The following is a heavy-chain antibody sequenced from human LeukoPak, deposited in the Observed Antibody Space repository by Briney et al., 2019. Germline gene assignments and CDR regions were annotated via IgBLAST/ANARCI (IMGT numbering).Heavy chain of an antibody. V-gene: IGHV4-59*01. CDR2: IYYSGST. Sequence: SETLSLTCTVSGVSISSYYWSWIRQPPGKGLEWIGYIYYSGSTNYNPSLKSRVTISVDTSKNQFSLKLSSVTAADTAVYYCARDYYDSSGYLNWFDPWGQGTLVTVSS. D-gene: IGHD3-22*01. J-gene: IGHJ5*02. CDR3: ARDYYDSSGYLNWFDP. CDR1: GVSISSYY.